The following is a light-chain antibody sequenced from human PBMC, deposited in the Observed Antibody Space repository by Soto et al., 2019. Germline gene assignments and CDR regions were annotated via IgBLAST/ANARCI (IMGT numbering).Light chain of an antibody. CDR3: LQYDSYSWA. CDR2: DAS. V-gene: IGKV1-5*01. J-gene: IGKJ1*01. Sequence: DIQMTQSPSALSASVGDRVTISCRASRSISDWLAWYQQKPGKAPKLLIFDASSLQSGVPSRFSGSGSGTEFTLTISSLQPDDFATYYCLQYDSYSWAFGQGTKVEIK. CDR1: RSISDW.